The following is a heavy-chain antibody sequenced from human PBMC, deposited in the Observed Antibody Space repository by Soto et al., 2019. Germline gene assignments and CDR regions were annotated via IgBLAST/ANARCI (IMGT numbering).Heavy chain of an antibody. J-gene: IGHJ6*03. CDR3: ARGSTGTDFWYYYYMDV. CDR1: GYTFTGYY. V-gene: IGHV1-2*04. D-gene: IGHD1-1*01. Sequence: QVQLVQSGAEVKKPGASVKVSCKASGYTFTGYYMHWVRQAPGQGLEWMGWINPISGGTNYAQKFQGWVTMTRDTSISTAYMELSRLRSDDTAVYYCARGSTGTDFWYYYYMDVWGKGTTVTVSS. CDR2: INPISGGT.